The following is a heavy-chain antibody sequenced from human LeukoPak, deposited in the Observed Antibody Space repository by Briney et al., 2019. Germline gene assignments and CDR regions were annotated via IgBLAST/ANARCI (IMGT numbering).Heavy chain of an antibody. V-gene: IGHV4-59*01. D-gene: IGHD6-19*01. CDR2: IYYSGST. CDR3: ARAGYSSGPHYYYYGMDV. Sequence: SETLSLTCTVSGGSISSYYWSWIRQPPGKGLEWIGYIYYSGSTNYNPSLKSRVTTSVDTSKNQFSLKLSSVTAADTAVYYCARAGYSSGPHYYYYGMDVWGQGTTVTVS. J-gene: IGHJ6*02. CDR1: GGSISSYY.